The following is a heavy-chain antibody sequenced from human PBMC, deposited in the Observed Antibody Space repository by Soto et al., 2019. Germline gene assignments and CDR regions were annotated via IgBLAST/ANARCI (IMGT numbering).Heavy chain of an antibody. V-gene: IGHV1-69*02. CDR3: ARSYGSVSRPFDY. J-gene: IGHJ4*02. CDR2: IIPILGMS. CDR1: GGTFTSYT. D-gene: IGHD3-10*01. Sequence: QVHLLQSGAEMKKPGSSVKVSCTAFGGTFTSYTFNWVRQAPGQRLEWMGRIIPILGMSSSAHNFQGRLTMIADKSTNTSYMVLSSLTSDDTAIYYCARSYGSVSRPFDYWGQGTLVTVSS.